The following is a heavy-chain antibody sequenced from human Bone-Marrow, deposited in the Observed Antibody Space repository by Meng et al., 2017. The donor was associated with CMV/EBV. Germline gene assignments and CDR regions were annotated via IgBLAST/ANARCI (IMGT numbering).Heavy chain of an antibody. Sequence: SCKASGYTFTSYDINWVRQATGQGLEWMGWMNPNSGNTGYAQRFQGRVTMTRNTSISTAYMELSSLRSEDTAVYYCARAEVGALIDYWGQGTLVTVSS. D-gene: IGHD1-26*01. CDR3: ARAEVGALIDY. CDR1: GYTFTSYD. CDR2: MNPNSGNT. V-gene: IGHV1-8*01. J-gene: IGHJ4*02.